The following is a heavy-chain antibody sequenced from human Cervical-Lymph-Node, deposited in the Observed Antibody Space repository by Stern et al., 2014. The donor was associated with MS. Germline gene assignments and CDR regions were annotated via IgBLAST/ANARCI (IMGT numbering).Heavy chain of an antibody. Sequence: EVQLVESGGGLVQPGGSLRLSCAASGFTFSNYWMHWVRQAPGKGLVWVSRIYSDGSGATYADSVKGRFAISRDNAKRTLYLQMNSLRDEDTAVYYCARADHSASRSLDYWGQGTLVTVSS. J-gene: IGHJ4*02. CDR3: ARADHSASRSLDY. D-gene: IGHD2-2*01. CDR1: GFTFSNYW. V-gene: IGHV3-74*02. CDR2: IYSDGSGA.